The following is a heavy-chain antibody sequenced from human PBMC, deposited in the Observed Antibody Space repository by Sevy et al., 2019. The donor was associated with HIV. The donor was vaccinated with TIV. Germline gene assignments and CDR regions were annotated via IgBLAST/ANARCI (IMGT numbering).Heavy chain of an antibody. Sequence: GSQRLSCAASGFTFSSYAMSWVRQAPGKGLEWVSAISGSGGSTYYADSVKGRFTISRDNSKNTLYLQMNSLRAEDTAVYYCAKEGGYDQGHLWDYWGQGTLVTVSS. D-gene: IGHD5-12*01. J-gene: IGHJ4*02. CDR2: ISGSGGST. CDR1: GFTFSSYA. V-gene: IGHV3-23*01. CDR3: AKEGGYDQGHLWDY.